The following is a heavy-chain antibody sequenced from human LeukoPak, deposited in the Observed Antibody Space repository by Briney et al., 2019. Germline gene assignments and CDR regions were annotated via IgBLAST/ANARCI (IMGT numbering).Heavy chain of an antibody. J-gene: IGHJ3*02. D-gene: IGHD4-17*01. CDR1: GGSISSSSYY. Sequence: SSETLSLTCTVSGGSISSSSYYWGWIRQPPGKGLEWIGSIYYSGSTYYNPSLKSRVTISVDTYKNQFSLKLSSVTAADTAVYYCARRTVTTVAFDIWGQGTMVTVSS. CDR3: ARRTVTTVAFDI. CDR2: IYYSGST. V-gene: IGHV4-39*01.